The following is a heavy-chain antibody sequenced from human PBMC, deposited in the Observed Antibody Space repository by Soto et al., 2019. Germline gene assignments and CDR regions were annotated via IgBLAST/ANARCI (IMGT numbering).Heavy chain of an antibody. Sequence: EVQLLESGGGLVQPGGSLRLSCAASGFTFRNYAMTWVRQAPRKGLEWVSTISASGFGTYYADSLKGRLTISRDNSKNTFYLQMNSLRAEDTAVYYCATEIDSGSPYYLDYWGQGTLVTVSS. CDR3: ATEIDSGSPYYLDY. CDR1: GFTFRNYA. V-gene: IGHV3-23*01. J-gene: IGHJ4*02. D-gene: IGHD1-26*01. CDR2: ISASGFGT.